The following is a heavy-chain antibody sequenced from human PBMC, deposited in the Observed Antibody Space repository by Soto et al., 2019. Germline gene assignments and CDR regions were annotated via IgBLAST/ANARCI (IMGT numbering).Heavy chain of an antibody. Sequence: VKVSCKASGYTFTSYGISWVRQAPGQGLEWMGWISAYNGNTNYAQKLQGRVTMTTDTSTSTAYMELRSLRSDDTAVYYCARDPFSYIVVVPAAMYWFDPWGQGTLVTVSS. CDR1: GYTFTSYG. CDR3: ARDPFSYIVVVPAAMYWFDP. J-gene: IGHJ5*02. CDR2: ISAYNGNT. D-gene: IGHD2-2*01. V-gene: IGHV1-18*01.